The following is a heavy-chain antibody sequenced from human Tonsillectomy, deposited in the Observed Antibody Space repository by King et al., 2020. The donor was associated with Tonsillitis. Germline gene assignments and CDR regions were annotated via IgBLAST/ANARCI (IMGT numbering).Heavy chain of an antibody. V-gene: IGHV3-53*04. CDR2: IYSGGST. D-gene: IGHD3-10*01. J-gene: IGHJ4*02. CDR3: ARGGSGNYYGSGSYYPFDY. CDR1: GFTVSSNY. Sequence: VQLVESGGGLVQPGGSLRLSCAASGFTVSSNYMSWVRQAPGKGLEWVSVIYSGGSTYYADSVKGRFTISRHNSKNTLYLQMNRLRAEDTAVYYCARGGSGNYYGSGSYYPFDYWGQGTLVTVSS.